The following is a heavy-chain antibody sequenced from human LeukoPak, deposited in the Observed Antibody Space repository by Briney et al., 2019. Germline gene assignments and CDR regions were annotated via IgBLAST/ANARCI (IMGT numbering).Heavy chain of an antibody. CDR2: ISPDGSTT. CDR3: ATSYYDSCGYYFGDAFDI. V-gene: IGHV3-74*03. Sequence: GGSLRLSCAASGFTFSRYWMHWVRQAPGKGLMWVSRISPDGSTTLYADSVKGRFTISRDNAKNTLYLQMNSLRAEDTAVYYCATSYYDSCGYYFGDAFDIWGQGTMVTVSS. CDR1: GFTFSRYW. D-gene: IGHD3-22*01. J-gene: IGHJ3*02.